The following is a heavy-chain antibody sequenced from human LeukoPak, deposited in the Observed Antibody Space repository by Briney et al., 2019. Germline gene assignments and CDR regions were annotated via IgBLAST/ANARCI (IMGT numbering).Heavy chain of an antibody. CDR2: IYPGDSDT. CDR3: ARQGYRGSFDSAFWFDP. Sequence: GESLKISCKGSGYSFTSYWIGWVRQMPGKGLEWMGIIYPGDSDTRYSPSFQGQVTISADKSISTAYLQWSSLKASDTAMHYCARQGYRGSFDSAFWFDPWGQGTLVTVSS. V-gene: IGHV5-51*01. J-gene: IGHJ5*02. D-gene: IGHD3-22*01. CDR1: GYSFTSYW.